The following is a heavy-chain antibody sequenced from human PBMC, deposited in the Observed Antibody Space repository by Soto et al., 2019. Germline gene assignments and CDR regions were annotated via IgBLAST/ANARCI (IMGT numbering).Heavy chain of an antibody. V-gene: IGHV3-23*01. J-gene: IGHJ4*02. CDR2: VSANGQGI. Sequence: GGSLRLSCAASGFTFSSSAISWVRQAPGKGLEWVSAVSANGQGIYYADSVRGRFTISRDNSKNTVFLHMDSLSAEDTAVYYCAKDRHYHRDYFHYWGQGTLVTVSS. D-gene: IGHD3-10*01. CDR1: GFTFSSSA. CDR3: AKDRHYHRDYFHY.